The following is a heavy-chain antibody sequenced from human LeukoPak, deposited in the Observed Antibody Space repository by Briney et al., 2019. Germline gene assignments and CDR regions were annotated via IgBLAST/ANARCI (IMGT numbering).Heavy chain of an antibody. V-gene: IGHV4-34*01. J-gene: IGHJ4*02. CDR2: INHSGST. CDR1: GGSFSGYY. CDR3: ARGSNYDYVWGSYRYTFIIDY. D-gene: IGHD3-16*02. Sequence: PSETLSLTCAVYGGSFSGYYWSWIRQPPGKGLEWIGEINHSGSTNYNPSLKSRVTISVDTSKNQFSLKLSSVTAADTAVYYCARGSNYDYVWGSYRYTFIIDYWGQGTLVTVSS.